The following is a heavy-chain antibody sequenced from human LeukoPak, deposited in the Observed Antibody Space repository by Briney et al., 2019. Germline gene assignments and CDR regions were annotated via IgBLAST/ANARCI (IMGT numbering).Heavy chain of an antibody. D-gene: IGHD2-21*02. CDR3: ASEGVVTATLDY. Sequence: SGTLSLTCAVSGGSIGASINSPNWWSWVRQPPGKGLEWIGEIFHSGSTNYNPSLKSRVTMSVDKSKNQFSLKLSSVTAADTAVYYCASEGVVTATLDYWGQGTLVTVSS. V-gene: IGHV4-4*02. J-gene: IGHJ4*02. CDR1: GGSIGASINSPNW. CDR2: IFHSGST.